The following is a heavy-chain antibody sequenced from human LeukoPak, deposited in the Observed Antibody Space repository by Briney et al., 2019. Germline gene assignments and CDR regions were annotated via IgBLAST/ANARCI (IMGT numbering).Heavy chain of an antibody. CDR3: ARDPPYVTGSGYYMDV. CDR1: GYTFTGYY. D-gene: IGHD1-20*01. CDR2: INPNSGGT. V-gene: IGHV1-2*02. J-gene: IGHJ6*03. Sequence: ASVKVSCKASGYTFTGYYMHWVRQAPGQGLEWMGWINPNSGGTNYAQKFQGRVTTTRDTSISTAYMELSRLRSDDTAVYYCARDPPYVTGSGYYMDVWGKGTTVTVSS.